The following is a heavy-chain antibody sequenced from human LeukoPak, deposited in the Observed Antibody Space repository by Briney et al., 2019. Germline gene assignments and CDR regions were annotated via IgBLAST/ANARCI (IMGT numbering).Heavy chain of an antibody. CDR3: ARTLLGYCSSTSCYTLDY. V-gene: IGHV1-2*02. CDR2: INPNSGAT. D-gene: IGHD2-2*02. J-gene: IGHJ4*02. Sequence: ASVRVSCKASEYTFTDYYIHWVRQAPGQGLEWMGWINPNSGATNYAQNFQGRVTMTKDTSISTAYMELSSLRSEDTAVYYCARTLLGYCSSTSCYTLDYWGQGTLVTVSS. CDR1: EYTFTDYY.